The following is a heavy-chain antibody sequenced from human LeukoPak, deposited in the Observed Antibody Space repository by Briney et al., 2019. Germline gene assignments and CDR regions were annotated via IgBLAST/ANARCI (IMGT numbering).Heavy chain of an antibody. Sequence: GASVKVSCKASGYTFTSYDINWVRQATGQELEWMGWMNPNSGNTGYAQKFQGRVTMTRNTSISTAYMELSSLRSEDTAVYYCARGSDDFWSGQNWFDPWGQGTLVTVSS. V-gene: IGHV1-8*01. CDR3: ARGSDDFWSGQNWFDP. D-gene: IGHD3-3*01. CDR2: MNPNSGNT. CDR1: GYTFTSYD. J-gene: IGHJ5*02.